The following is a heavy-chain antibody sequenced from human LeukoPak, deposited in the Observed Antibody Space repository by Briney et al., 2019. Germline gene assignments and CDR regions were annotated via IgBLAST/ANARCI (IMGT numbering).Heavy chain of an antibody. CDR1: GFTFSSYA. D-gene: IGHD4-17*01. Sequence: GGSLRLSCAASGFTFSSYAMSWVRQAPGKGLEWVSAVTGSATHTQHADSVKGRFTTSRDNSKNTLYLQMNSLRAEDTAVYYCAKDRDSYGDYVLGYWGQGTLVTAS. CDR2: VTGSATHT. V-gene: IGHV3-23*01. CDR3: AKDRDSYGDYVLGY. J-gene: IGHJ4*02.